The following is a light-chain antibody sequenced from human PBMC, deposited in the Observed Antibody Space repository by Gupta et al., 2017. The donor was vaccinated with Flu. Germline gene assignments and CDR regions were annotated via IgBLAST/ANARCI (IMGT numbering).Light chain of an antibody. CDR2: AAS. J-gene: IGKJ4*01. Sequence: EIVLTQAPGTLSLSPGERATLSCRASQSVISDYLAWYQQKSGQPPRLLIYAASHRATGIPDRFSGGGSGTDFTLTISRLEPEDCAVYYCQQYASSPLTFGGGTKLEIK. CDR1: QSVISDY. CDR3: QQYASSPLT. V-gene: IGKV3-20*01.